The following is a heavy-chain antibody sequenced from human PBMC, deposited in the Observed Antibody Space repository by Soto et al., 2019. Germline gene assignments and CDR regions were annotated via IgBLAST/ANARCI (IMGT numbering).Heavy chain of an antibody. Sequence: PGGSLRLSCAASGFTFSSYGMNWVRQAPGKGLEWVSAIRGSGGSTYYTDSVKGRFTISRDNSKNTLYLQMNSLRAEDTAVYYCAKPLHACSGSYCRSDYWGQGTLVTVSS. V-gene: IGHV3-23*01. CDR1: GFTFSSYG. J-gene: IGHJ4*02. CDR3: AKPLHACSGSYCRSDY. D-gene: IGHD3-10*02. CDR2: IRGSGGST.